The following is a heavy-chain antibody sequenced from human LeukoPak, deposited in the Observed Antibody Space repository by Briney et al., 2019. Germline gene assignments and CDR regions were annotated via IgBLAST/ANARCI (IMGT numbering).Heavy chain of an antibody. CDR2: IIPIFGTA. Sequence: SVKVSCKASGGTFSSYAISWVRQAPGQGLEWMGRIIPIFGTANYAQRFQGRVTITTDESTSTAYMELSSLRSEDTAVYYCARDSNPYNWNGAWAFDIWGQGTMVTVSS. CDR1: GGTFSSYA. D-gene: IGHD1-20*01. V-gene: IGHV1-69*05. CDR3: ARDSNPYNWNGAWAFDI. J-gene: IGHJ3*02.